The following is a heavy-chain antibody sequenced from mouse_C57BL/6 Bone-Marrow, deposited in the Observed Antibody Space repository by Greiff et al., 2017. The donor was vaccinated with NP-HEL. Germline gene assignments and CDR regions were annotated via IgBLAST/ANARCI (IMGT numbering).Heavy chain of an antibody. CDR2: ISNLAYSI. V-gene: IGHV5-15*04. Sequence: EVNVVESGGGLVQPGGSLKLSCAASGFTFSDYGMAWVRQAPRKGPEWVAFISNLAYSIYYADTVTGRFPISRENAKNTLYLEMSSLRSEDTAMYYCARRGINYGTLDYWGKGTTLTVSS. D-gene: IGHD1-1*01. CDR3: ARRGINYGTLDY. J-gene: IGHJ2*01. CDR1: GFTFSDYG.